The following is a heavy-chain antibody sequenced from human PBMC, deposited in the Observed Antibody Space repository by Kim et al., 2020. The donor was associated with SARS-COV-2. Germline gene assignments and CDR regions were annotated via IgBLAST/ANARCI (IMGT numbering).Heavy chain of an antibody. CDR2: IYSGGST. Sequence: GGSLRLSCAASGFTVSSNYMSWVRQAPGKGLEWVSVIYSGGSTYYADSVKGRFTISRDNSKNTLYLQMNSLRAEDTAVYYCARVSFHDYGDYAGDYWGQGTLVTVSS. CDR1: GFTVSSNY. J-gene: IGHJ4*02. D-gene: IGHD4-17*01. CDR3: ARVSFHDYGDYAGDY. V-gene: IGHV3-66*01.